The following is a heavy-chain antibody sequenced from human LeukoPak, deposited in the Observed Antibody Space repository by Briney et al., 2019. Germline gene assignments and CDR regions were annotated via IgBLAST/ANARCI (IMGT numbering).Heavy chain of an antibody. J-gene: IGHJ4*02. Sequence: SQTLSLTCTVSGGSISSGGYYWSWIRQHPGKGLEWIGYIYYSGSTYYNPSLKSRATISVDTSKNQFSLKLSSVTAADTAVYYCAREGRDFDRLSEPVVDYWGQGTLVTVSS. CDR3: AREGRDFDRLSEPVVDY. V-gene: IGHV4-31*03. CDR1: GGSISSGGYY. CDR2: IYYSGST. D-gene: IGHD3-9*01.